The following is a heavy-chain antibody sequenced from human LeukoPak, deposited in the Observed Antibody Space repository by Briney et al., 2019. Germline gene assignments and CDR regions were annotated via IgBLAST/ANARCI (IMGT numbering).Heavy chain of an antibody. Sequence: SQTLSLTCTVSGGSISSGGYYWSWIRQPPGKGLEWIGYIYHSGSTNYNPSLKSRVTISVDKSKNQFSLKLSSVTAADTAVYYCARDDSYSYGSGAWGQGTLVTVSS. V-gene: IGHV4-30-2*01. CDR1: GGSISSGGYY. CDR2: IYHSGST. CDR3: ARDDSYSYGSGA. J-gene: IGHJ5*02. D-gene: IGHD5-18*01.